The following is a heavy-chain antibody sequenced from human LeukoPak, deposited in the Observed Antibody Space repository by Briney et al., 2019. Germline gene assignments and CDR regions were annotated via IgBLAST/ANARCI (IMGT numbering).Heavy chain of an antibody. D-gene: IGHD1-26*01. V-gene: IGHV4-59*01. Sequence: PSETLSLTCTVSGGSISSYYWSWIRQPPGKGLELIGYIDYSGSTNYNPSLKSRVTISVATPKNQFSLKLSSVTAADTAVYYCARDGELQGGFDYWGQGTLVTVSS. CDR2: IDYSGST. J-gene: IGHJ4*02. CDR1: GGSISSYY. CDR3: ARDGELQGGFDY.